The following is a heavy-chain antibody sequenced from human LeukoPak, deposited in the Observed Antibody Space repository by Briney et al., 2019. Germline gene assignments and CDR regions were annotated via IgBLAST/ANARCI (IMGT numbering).Heavy chain of an antibody. D-gene: IGHD3-9*01. Sequence: GGSLRLSCAASGFTFSSYEMNWIRQAPGKGLEWVSYISSSGSTIYYADSVKGRFTISRDNAKNSLYLQMNSLRAEDTAVYYCAKEGNYDILTGYYSDYWGQGTLVTVSS. V-gene: IGHV3-48*03. J-gene: IGHJ4*02. CDR2: ISSSGSTI. CDR1: GFTFSSYE. CDR3: AKEGNYDILTGYYSDY.